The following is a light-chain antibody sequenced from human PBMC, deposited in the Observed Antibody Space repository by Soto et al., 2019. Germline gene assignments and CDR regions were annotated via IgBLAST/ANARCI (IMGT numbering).Light chain of an antibody. CDR2: DVT. CDR3: SSYTSSSTYV. V-gene: IGLV2-14*01. CDR1: RSDVGGYNY. J-gene: IGLJ1*01. Sequence: QSVLTQPASVSGSPGQSITISCTGTRSDVGGYNYVYWHQQHPGKAPKLMIYDVTNRPSGVSDRFSGSKSGNMASLTISGLQAEDEADYYCSSYTSSSTYVFGAGTKVTVL.